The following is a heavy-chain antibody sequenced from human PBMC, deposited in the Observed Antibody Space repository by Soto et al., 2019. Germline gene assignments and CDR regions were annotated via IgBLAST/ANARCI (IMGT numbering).Heavy chain of an antibody. Sequence: GGSLRLSCAASGFTFSSYSRNLVRQAPGKGLEWVSSMSSSSSYIYYADSVKGRFTISRDNAKNSLYLQMNSLRAEHTAVYYCAGALHRYNSSSKGPPEYWGQGTLITVSS. J-gene: IGHJ4*02. D-gene: IGHD6-6*01. CDR2: MSSSSSYI. CDR1: GFTFSSYS. CDR3: AGALHRYNSSSKGPPEY. V-gene: IGHV3-21*01.